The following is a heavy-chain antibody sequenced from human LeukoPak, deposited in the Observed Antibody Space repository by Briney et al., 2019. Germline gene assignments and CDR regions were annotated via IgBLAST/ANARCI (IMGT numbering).Heavy chain of an antibody. V-gene: IGHV3-74*01. CDR3: AREVFEGQRQSDAFDV. D-gene: IGHD6-25*01. CDR1: GFTFSSHW. Sequence: GGSLRLSCAASGFTFSSHWMHWVRQTPGEGLVWVSRVNGPGDWTHYADSVRGRFIISRDNAENTISLQMNNLRAEDTAVYFCAREVFEGQRQSDAFDVWGQGTMVTVSS. J-gene: IGHJ3*01. CDR2: VNGPGDWT.